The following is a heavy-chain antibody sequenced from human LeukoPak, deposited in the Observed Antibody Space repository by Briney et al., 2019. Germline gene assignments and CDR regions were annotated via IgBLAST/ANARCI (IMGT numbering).Heavy chain of an antibody. Sequence: GASVKVSCKASGYTFTSYGISWVRQAPGQGLEWMGWISAYNGNTNYAQKLQGRVTMTTDTSTSTAYMELRSLRSDDTAVYYCARVDEKYSSGWPLDYWGQGTLVTVSS. J-gene: IGHJ4*02. CDR3: ARVDEKYSSGWPLDY. CDR2: ISAYNGNT. V-gene: IGHV1-18*01. CDR1: GYTFTSYG. D-gene: IGHD6-19*01.